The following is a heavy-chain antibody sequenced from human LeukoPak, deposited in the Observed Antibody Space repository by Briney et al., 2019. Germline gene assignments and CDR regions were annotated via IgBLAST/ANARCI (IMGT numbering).Heavy chain of an antibody. J-gene: IGHJ3*02. V-gene: IGHV1-69*01. CDR2: IIPIFGTA. CDR1: GGTFSSYA. CDR3: ASPITGTYDAFDI. Sequence: GSSVKVSCKASGGTFSSYAISWVRQAPGQGLEWMGGIIPIFGTANYAQKFQGRVTITADESTSTAYMELSSLRSEDTAVYYCASPITGTYDAFDIWGQGTMVTVSS. D-gene: IGHD1-7*01.